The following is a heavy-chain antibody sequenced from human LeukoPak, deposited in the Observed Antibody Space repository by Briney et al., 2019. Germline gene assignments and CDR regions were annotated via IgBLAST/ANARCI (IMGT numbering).Heavy chain of an antibody. CDR3: ARQTYYYYGMDV. V-gene: IGHV4-59*08. CDR2: IYYSGST. CDR1: GGSISSYY. J-gene: IGHJ6*02. Sequence: SETLSLTCTVSGGSISSYYWSWIRQPPGKGLEWSGYIYYSGSTNYNPSLKSRVTISVDTSKNQFSLKLSSVTAADTAVYYCARQTYYYYGMDVWGQGTTVTVSS.